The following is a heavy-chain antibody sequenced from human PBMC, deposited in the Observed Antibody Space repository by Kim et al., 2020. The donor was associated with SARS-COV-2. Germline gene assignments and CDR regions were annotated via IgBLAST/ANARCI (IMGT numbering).Heavy chain of an antibody. Sequence: STIYYADSVKRQFTITRDNAKNSLYLQMNSLRAEDTAVYYCARGGGSYYYWGQGTLVTVSS. J-gene: IGHJ4*02. D-gene: IGHD1-26*01. CDR3: ARGGGSYYY. CDR2: STI. V-gene: IGHV3-48*03.